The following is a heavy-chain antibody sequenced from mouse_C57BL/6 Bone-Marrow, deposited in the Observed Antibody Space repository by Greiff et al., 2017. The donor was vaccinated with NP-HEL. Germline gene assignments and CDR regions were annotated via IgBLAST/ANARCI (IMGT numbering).Heavy chain of an antibody. J-gene: IGHJ2*01. CDR2: IYPGDGDT. CDR3: ARELRLGYFDY. Sequence: VQLVESGPELVKPGASVKISCKASGYAFSSSWMNWVKQRPGKGLEWIGRIYPGDGDTNYNGKFKGKATLTADKSSSTAYMQLSSLTSEDSAVYFCARELRLGYFDYWGQGTTLTVSS. D-gene: IGHD3-2*02. CDR1: GYAFSSSW. V-gene: IGHV1-82*01.